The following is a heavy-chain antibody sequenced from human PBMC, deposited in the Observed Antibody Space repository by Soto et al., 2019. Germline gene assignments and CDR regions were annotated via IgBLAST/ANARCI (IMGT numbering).Heavy chain of an antibody. V-gene: IGHV4-39*01. Sequence: SETLSLTCSVSGYSVTSSDYYWAWIRQPPGKWLEWIGSMFYSGLTYYNPSLKSRVTLSVDTSKNQFSVRLNSVTAADTAVYYCAPLSVSLSGPYGIHVWGQGTTVTVYS. CDR2: MFYSGLT. CDR3: APLSVSLSGPYGIHV. CDR1: GYSVTSSDYY. J-gene: IGHJ6*02. D-gene: IGHD2-15*01.